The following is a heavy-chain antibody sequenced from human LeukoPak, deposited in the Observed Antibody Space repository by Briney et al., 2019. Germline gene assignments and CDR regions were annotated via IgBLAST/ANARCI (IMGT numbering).Heavy chain of an antibody. CDR3: ARRSEATGAFDI. CDR1: GFTFSSYW. V-gene: IGHV3-74*01. CDR2: IKSDGSTT. J-gene: IGHJ3*02. Sequence: GGSLRLSCAASGFTFSSYWMNWVRQAPGRGLVWVSRIKSDGSTTDYADSVKGRFTISRDNAKKALYLQMNSLRADDTAVYYCARRSEATGAFDIWGQGTMVTVSP. D-gene: IGHD3-9*01.